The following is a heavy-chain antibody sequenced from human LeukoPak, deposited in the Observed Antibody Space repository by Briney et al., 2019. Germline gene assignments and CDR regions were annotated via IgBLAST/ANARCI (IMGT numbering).Heavy chain of an antibody. V-gene: IGHV3-23*01. J-gene: IGHJ4*02. CDR1: GFTFSSYA. CDR2: ISGSGGST. CDR3: AKGRIGIVVVAATLGH. D-gene: IGHD2-15*01. Sequence: GGSLRLSCAASGFTFSSYAMSWVRQAPGKGLEWVSAISGSGGSTYYADSVKGRFTISRDNSKNTLYLQMNSLRAEDTAVYYCAKGRIGIVVVAATLGHWGQGTLVTVSS.